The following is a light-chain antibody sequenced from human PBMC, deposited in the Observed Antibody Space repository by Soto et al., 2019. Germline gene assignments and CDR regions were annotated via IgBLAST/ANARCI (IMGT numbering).Light chain of an antibody. Sequence: QTVVTQEPSFSVSPGGTVTLTCGLTSGSVSTTYYPSWYQQTPGQAPRTLIYSTNIRSSGVPDRFSGSILGNKAALTISGLQAEDEADYYCCTYAGGRHWLFGGGTKVTVL. CDR2: STN. J-gene: IGLJ3*02. CDR1: SGSVSTTYY. CDR3: CTYAGGRHWL. V-gene: IGLV8-61*01.